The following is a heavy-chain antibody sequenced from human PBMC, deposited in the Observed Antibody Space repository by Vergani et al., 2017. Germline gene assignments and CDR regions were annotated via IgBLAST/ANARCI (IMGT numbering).Heavy chain of an antibody. V-gene: IGHV3-33*01. D-gene: IGHD3-10*01. CDR3: ARGGVLNYGSGSYEDD. CDR2: IWYDGSNK. Sequence: QVQLVESGGGVVQPARSLSLSSPSSLFTFISYRMHCVRQAPGKGVECVAVIWYDGSNKYYADSVKGRFTISRDNSKNTLYLQMNSLRAEDTAVYYCARGGVLNYGSGSYEDDWGQGTLVTVSS. CDR1: LFTFISYR. J-gene: IGHJ4*02.